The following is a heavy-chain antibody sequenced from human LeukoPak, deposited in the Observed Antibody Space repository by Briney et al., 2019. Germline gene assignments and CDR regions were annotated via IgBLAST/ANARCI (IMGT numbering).Heavy chain of an antibody. CDR2: ISYDGSDK. V-gene: IGHV3-30*18. D-gene: IGHD6-13*01. J-gene: IGHJ4*02. Sequence: GGSLRLSCETSGFTFSRYGMHWVRQAPGKGLEWVAVISYDGSDKKFADSVKGRVTISRDNSKNTVYLQMNSLRAEDTAVYYCAKDYDIAAAGCYFDYWGQGTLVTVSS. CDR1: GFTFSRYG. CDR3: AKDYDIAAAGCYFDY.